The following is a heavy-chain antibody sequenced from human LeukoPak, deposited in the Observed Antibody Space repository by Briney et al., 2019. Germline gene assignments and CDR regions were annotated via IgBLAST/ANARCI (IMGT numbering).Heavy chain of an antibody. V-gene: IGHV4-59*08. CDR2: IYYSGST. J-gene: IGHJ3*02. CDR3: ASFQLVMGAFDI. Sequence: PSETLSLTCTVSSGSISSYYWSWIRQPPGKGLEWIGYIYYSGSTNYNPSLKSRVTISVDTSKNQFSLKLSSVTAADTAVYYCASFQLVMGAFDIWGQGTMVTVSS. CDR1: SGSISSYY. D-gene: IGHD6-13*01.